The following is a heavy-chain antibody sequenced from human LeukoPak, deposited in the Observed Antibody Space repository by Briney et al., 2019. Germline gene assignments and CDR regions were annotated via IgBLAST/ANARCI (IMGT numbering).Heavy chain of an antibody. CDR1: GYTFTSCG. Sequence: ASVMVSCKASGYTFTSCGISWVRQAPGQGLEWMGWISAYSGNTNYAQKLQGRVTMTTDTSTSTAYMELRSLRSDDTAVYYCASDGYCSSTSCYTGNYYYYYGMDVWGQGTTVTVSS. V-gene: IGHV1-18*01. CDR2: ISAYSGNT. CDR3: ASDGYCSSTSCYTGNYYYYYGMDV. J-gene: IGHJ6*02. D-gene: IGHD2-2*02.